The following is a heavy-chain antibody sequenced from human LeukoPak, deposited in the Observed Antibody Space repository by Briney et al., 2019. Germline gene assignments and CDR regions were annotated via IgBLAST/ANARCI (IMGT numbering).Heavy chain of an antibody. CDR2: LNLDGSST. CDR3: ARGETGRGDYFDF. J-gene: IGHJ4*02. D-gene: IGHD2-15*01. V-gene: IGHV3-23*01. Sequence: GGSLRLSCAASGFTFNSYIMNWLRQAPGKGLEWVGNLNLDGSSTYYADSLRGRVIISRDNSKNTLFLQLNSMTPDDTAVYYCARGETGRGDYFDFWGQGTPVAVSS. CDR1: GFTFNSYI.